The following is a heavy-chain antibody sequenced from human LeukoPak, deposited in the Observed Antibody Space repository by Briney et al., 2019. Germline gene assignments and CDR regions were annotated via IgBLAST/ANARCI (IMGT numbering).Heavy chain of an antibody. CDR3: ARDMAEYYNILTGPNFDY. CDR1: GYTFSSYY. Sequence: GASVKVSCKASGYTFSSYYVHWVRQAPGRGLEWMGMIIPSDGFTSYAQKFQGRVTMTTDTSTSTAYMELRSLRSDDTAVYYCARDMAEYYNILTGPNFDYWGQGTLVTVSS. CDR2: IIPSDGFT. V-gene: IGHV1-46*01. J-gene: IGHJ4*02. D-gene: IGHD3-9*01.